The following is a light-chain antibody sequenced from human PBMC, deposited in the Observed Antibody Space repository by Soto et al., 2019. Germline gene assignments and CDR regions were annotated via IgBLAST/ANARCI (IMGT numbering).Light chain of an antibody. V-gene: IGLV2-14*03. CDR2: EVS. CDR1: SSDIGAYDY. CDR3: TSFAPGRIYV. Sequence: LTNPASVSGSHGHSITISNRGTSSDIGAYDYVSWYQQHPGRAPKLIIYEVSHRFSGLSYRFSGSESGNAASLTISGLQAEDEGDYSCTSFAPGRIYVFGSGTKVTVL. J-gene: IGLJ1*01.